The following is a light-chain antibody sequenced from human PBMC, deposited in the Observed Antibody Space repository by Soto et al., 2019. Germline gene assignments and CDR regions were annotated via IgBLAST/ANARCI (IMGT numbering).Light chain of an antibody. J-gene: IGLJ3*02. CDR2: GNT. V-gene: IGLV1-40*01. CDR1: SSNIGSGYD. CDR3: QSYDSSLSDWV. Sequence: QSVLTQPPSVSGAPGQRVTISCTGSSSNIGSGYDVHWYQQLPGTAPKLLIYGNTNRPSGVPDRFSGSKSGTSASLAITGVRAEDEADYYCQSYDSSLSDWVFGGGTKVTVL.